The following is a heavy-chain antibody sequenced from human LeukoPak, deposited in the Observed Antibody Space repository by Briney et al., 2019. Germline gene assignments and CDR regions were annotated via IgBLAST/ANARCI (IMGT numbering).Heavy chain of an antibody. D-gene: IGHD2-2*01. Sequence: SETLSLTCTVSGGSISSYYWSWIRQPPEKGLEWIGDIYYSGSTNYNPSLKSRVTISVDTSKNQFSLKLSSVTAADTAVYYCARRQPNTSHFDPWGQGTQVTVSS. J-gene: IGHJ5*02. CDR1: GGSISSYY. CDR3: ARRQPNTSHFDP. V-gene: IGHV4-59*08. CDR2: IYYSGST.